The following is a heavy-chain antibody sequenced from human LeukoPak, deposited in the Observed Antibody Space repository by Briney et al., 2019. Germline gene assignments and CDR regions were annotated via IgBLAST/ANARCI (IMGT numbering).Heavy chain of an antibody. V-gene: IGHV3-7*01. CDR2: IKEDGSEK. J-gene: IGHJ4*02. CDR3: ARDRITEI. Sequence: QPGGSLRLSCAASGFTFSTYWMTWARQAPGKGLEWVANIKEDGSEKNYVDSVKGRFTISRDNARNSLYLQLNSLRPEDTAVYYCARDRITEIGDQGTLVTVSS. CDR1: GFTFSTYW.